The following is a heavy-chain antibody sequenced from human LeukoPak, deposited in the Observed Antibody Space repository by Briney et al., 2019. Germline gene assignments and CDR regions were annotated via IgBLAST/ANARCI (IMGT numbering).Heavy chain of an antibody. CDR1: GGSISSYY. CDR2: IYTSGST. J-gene: IGHJ6*02. D-gene: IGHD3-22*01. V-gene: IGHV4-4*07. CDR3: ARDTPPFPDYYDSSGYSDYYYGMDV. Sequence: SETLSLTCTVSGGSISSYYWSWIRQPAGKGLEWIGRIYTSGSTNYNPSLKSRVTMSVDTSKNQFSLKLSSVTAADTAVYYCARDTPPFPDYYDSSGYSDYYYGMDVWGQGTTVTVPS.